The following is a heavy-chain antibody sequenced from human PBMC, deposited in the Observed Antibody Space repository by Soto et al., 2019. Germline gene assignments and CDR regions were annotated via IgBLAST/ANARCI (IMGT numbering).Heavy chain of an antibody. CDR2: IYYSGKT. CDR1: GDSISNYAYS. V-gene: IGHV4-39*01. CDR3: ARLGGFYQAFDS. D-gene: IGHD3-22*01. J-gene: IGHJ4*02. Sequence: SETLSLTCTVSGDSISNYAYSWGWIRQPPGKGLEYIGTIYYSGKTYYNWPLESRVTMSLDTSKNQFSLRLTSVTAADTAVYYCARLGGFYQAFDSWGQGTLVTVSS.